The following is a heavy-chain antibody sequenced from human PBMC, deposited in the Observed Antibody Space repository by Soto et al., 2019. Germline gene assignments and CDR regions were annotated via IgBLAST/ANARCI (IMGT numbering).Heavy chain of an antibody. CDR3: ARLYCGGDCYLSSYYYYGMDV. CDR2: IYYSGGT. CDR1: GGSISSYY. J-gene: IGHJ6*02. Sequence: PSETLSLTCTVSGGSISSYYWSWIRQPPGKGLEWIGYIYYSGGTNYNLSLKSRVTISVDTSKNQFSLKLSSVTAADTAVYYCARLYCGGDCYLSSYYYYGMDVWGLGTTVTVSS. V-gene: IGHV4-59*08. D-gene: IGHD2-21*02.